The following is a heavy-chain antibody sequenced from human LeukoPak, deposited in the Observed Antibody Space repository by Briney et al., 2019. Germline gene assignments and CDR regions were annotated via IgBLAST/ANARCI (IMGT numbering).Heavy chain of an antibody. CDR1: GFTFSSYS. J-gene: IGHJ4*02. D-gene: IGHD6-6*01. V-gene: IGHV3-21*01. CDR3: ARGLRSIAARPAYFDY. CDR2: ISSGSTYI. Sequence: GGSLRLSCAASGFTFSSYSMNWVRQAPGKGLEWVSSISSGSTYIYYADSVKGRFTISRDNAKNSLYLQMNSLRAEDTAVYYCARGLRSIAARPAYFDYWGQGTLVTVSS.